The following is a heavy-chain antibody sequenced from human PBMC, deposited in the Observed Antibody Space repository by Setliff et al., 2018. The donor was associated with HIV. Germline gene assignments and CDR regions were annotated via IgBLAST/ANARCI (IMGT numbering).Heavy chain of an antibody. CDR1: GYTFTTYS. V-gene: IGHV7-4-1*02. CDR3: ARGLGVRHGPHCYMDG. D-gene: IGHD3-16*01. Sequence: ASVKVSCKASGYTFTTYSITWVRQAPGQGLEWMGGINTNTGSPTYAQGFTGRFVFSSDTSVSTAYLQISSLKVEDTAVYYCARGLGVRHGPHCYMDGWGKGTTVTVSS. J-gene: IGHJ6*03. CDR2: INTNTGSP.